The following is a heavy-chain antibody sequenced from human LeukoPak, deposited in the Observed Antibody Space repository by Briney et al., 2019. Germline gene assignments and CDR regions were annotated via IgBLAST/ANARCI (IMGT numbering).Heavy chain of an antibody. V-gene: IGHV4-59*01. Sequence: SETLSLTCTVSGGSFSGYYWSWIRQPPGKGLEFTRNIVRSGSTNYNPSLKSRFTISVDKSNTQFSLRLNSVTAADTAVYYCARQHGGDRNWFDPWGQGTLVTVSS. D-gene: IGHD2-21*01. CDR1: GGSFSGYY. J-gene: IGHJ5*02. CDR2: IVRSGST. CDR3: ARQHGGDRNWFDP.